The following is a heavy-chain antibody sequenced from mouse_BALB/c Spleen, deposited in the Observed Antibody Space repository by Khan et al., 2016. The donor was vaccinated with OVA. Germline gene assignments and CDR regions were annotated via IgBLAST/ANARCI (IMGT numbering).Heavy chain of an antibody. CDR2: INTGTGET. D-gene: IGHD2-4*01. CDR3: IRRDYDRGGLYAIDY. CDR1: GYTFTDYS. J-gene: IGHJ4*01. Sequence: QIQLVQSGPELKKPGETVKISCKASGYTFTDYSMQWVKQAPGKGLKWVGWINTGTGETTYADDFKGQVAFSSETSASTAYLQINHLNHEETATYFYIRRDYDRGGLYAIDYWGQGTSLTVSS. V-gene: IGHV9-2-1*01.